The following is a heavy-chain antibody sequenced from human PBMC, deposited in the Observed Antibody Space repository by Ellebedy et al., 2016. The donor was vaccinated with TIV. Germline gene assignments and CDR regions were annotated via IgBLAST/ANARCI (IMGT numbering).Heavy chain of an antibody. V-gene: IGHV3-30*18. D-gene: IGHD2-8*01. Sequence: GGSLRLXXAASGFTFSSYGMHWVHQAPGKGLEWVAVISYDGSNKYYADSVKGRFTISRDNSKNTLYLQMNSLRAEDTAVYYCAKGLVLMVYAHDYWGQGTLVTVSS. CDR3: AKGLVLMVYAHDY. CDR1: GFTFSSYG. CDR2: ISYDGSNK. J-gene: IGHJ4*02.